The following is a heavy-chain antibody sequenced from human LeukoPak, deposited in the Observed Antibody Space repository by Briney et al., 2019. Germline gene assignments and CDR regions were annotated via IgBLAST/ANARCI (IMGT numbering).Heavy chain of an antibody. CDR2: IIPIFGTA. V-gene: IGHV1-69*06. J-gene: IGHJ4*02. D-gene: IGHD5-18*01. CDR3: ARAYRWGTATNSYYFDY. Sequence: GASVKVSCKASGYTFTSYGISWVRQAPGQGLEWMGGIIPIFGTANYAQKFQGRVTITADKSTSTAYMELSSLRSEDTAVYYCARAYRWGTATNSYYFDYWGQGTLVTVSS. CDR1: GYTFTSYG.